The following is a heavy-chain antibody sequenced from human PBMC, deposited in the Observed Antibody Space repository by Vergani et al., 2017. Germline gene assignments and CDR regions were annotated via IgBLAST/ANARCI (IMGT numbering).Heavy chain of an antibody. D-gene: IGHD4/OR15-4a*01. CDR3: AKDMLTYYYYYGMDV. J-gene: IGHJ6*02. CDR1: GFTFDDYA. CDR2: ISWNSGSI. V-gene: IGHV3-9*01. Sequence: EVQLVESGGGLVQPGRSLRLSCAASGFTFDDYAMHWARQAPGKGLEWVSGISWNSGSIGYADSVKGRFTISRDNAKNSLYLQMNSLRAEDTALYYCAKDMLTYYYYYGMDVWGQGTTVTVSS.